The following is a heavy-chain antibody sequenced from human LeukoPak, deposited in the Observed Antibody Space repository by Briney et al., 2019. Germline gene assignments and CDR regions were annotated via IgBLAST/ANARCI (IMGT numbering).Heavy chain of an antibody. CDR3: ARDHLYGSYGYYYYYMDV. CDR1: GGSISSGSYY. CDR2: IYTSGST. J-gene: IGHJ6*03. V-gene: IGHV4-61*02. Sequence: SETLSLTCTVSGGSISSGSYYWSWIRQPAGKGLEWIGRIYTSGSTNYNPSLKSRVTISVDTSKNQFSLKLSSVTAANTAVYYCARDHLYGSYGYYYYYMDVWGKGTTVTVSS. D-gene: IGHD4-17*01.